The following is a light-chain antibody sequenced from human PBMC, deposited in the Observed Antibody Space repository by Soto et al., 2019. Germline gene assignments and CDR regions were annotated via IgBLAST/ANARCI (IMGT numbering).Light chain of an antibody. Sequence: EIVLTQSPGTLSLSPGERATLSCRASQSVSSSYLAWYQQKPGQAPRLLIYVSSSRATGIPDRFSGSGSGTDFTLTISRLEPEDFAVYYCQQYGRSPRTFGQGTRLEIK. CDR2: VSS. CDR1: QSVSSSY. J-gene: IGKJ5*01. CDR3: QQYGRSPRT. V-gene: IGKV3-20*01.